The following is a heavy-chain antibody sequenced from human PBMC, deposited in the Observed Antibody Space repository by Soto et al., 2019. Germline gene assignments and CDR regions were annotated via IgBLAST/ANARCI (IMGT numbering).Heavy chain of an antibody. CDR3: ASQGGTYYDFWSGYSAHDGYYYYGMDV. Sequence: ASVKVSCKASGYTFTSYDINWVRQATGQGLEWMGWMNPNSGNTGYAQKFQGRVTMTRNTSISTAYMELSSLRSEDTAVYYCASQGGTYYDFWSGYSAHDGYYYYGMDVWGQGTTVTVS. CDR1: GYTFTSYD. CDR2: MNPNSGNT. V-gene: IGHV1-8*01. D-gene: IGHD3-3*01. J-gene: IGHJ6*02.